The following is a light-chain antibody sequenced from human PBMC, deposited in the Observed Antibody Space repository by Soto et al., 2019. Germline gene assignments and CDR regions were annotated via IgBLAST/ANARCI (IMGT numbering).Light chain of an antibody. CDR1: QSVSSY. V-gene: IGKV3-11*01. Sequence: EIVFTQSPATLSLSPGERATLSCRASQSVSSYLAWYQQKPGQAPRLLIYDASNRATGIPARFSGSGSGTDFTLTISSLEPEDFAVYYCQQRGNWPRTFGQGTMVEIK. CDR3: QQRGNWPRT. CDR2: DAS. J-gene: IGKJ1*01.